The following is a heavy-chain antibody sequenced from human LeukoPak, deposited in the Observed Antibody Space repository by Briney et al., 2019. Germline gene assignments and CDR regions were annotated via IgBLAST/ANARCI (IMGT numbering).Heavy chain of an antibody. CDR1: GGSFSGYY. CDR3: ARGYYYDSSGYYLGVYYFDY. CDR2: INHSGST. D-gene: IGHD3-22*01. J-gene: IGHJ4*02. V-gene: IGHV4-34*01. Sequence: PSETLSLTCAVYGGSFSGYYWSWIRQPPGKGLEWIGEINHSGSTNYNPSLKSRVTISVDTSKNQFSLKLSSVTAADTAVYYCARGYYYDSSGYYLGVYYFDYWGQGTLVTVSS.